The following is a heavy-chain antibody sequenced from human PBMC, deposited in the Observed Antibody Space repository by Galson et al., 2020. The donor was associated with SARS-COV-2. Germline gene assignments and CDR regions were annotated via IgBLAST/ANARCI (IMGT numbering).Heavy chain of an antibody. D-gene: IGHD4-17*01. CDR1: GFMFSDYA. Sequence: GGSLSLSCSASGFMFSDYAMHWVRQAPGTGLEYVSTLSSNGGTTFYADSVRGRFTISRDNSQNTVYLQMSSLRSEDTAIYYCVKDDYFYFDFWGQGTLVTVSS. J-gene: IGHJ4*02. V-gene: IGHV3-64D*06. CDR2: LSSNGGTT. CDR3: VKDDYFYFDF.